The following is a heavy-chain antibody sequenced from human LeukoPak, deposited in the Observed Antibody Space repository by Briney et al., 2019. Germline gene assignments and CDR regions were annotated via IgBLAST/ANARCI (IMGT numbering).Heavy chain of an antibody. CDR3: ARDDGSATMGFDS. CDR2: VIPILGTT. J-gene: IGHJ4*02. Sequence: SVKVSCKASGSTFSRSAISWVRQAPGQGLQWMGGVIPILGTTNYAQRFQDRVSITTDDSTSTSYMEFRSLRSVDTAVYYCARDDGSATMGFDSWGRGTLVTVSS. D-gene: IGHD1-26*01. V-gene: IGHV1-69*05. CDR1: GSTFSRSA.